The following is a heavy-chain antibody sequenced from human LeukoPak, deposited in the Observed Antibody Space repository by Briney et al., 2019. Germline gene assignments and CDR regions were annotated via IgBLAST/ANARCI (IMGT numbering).Heavy chain of an antibody. D-gene: IGHD2-15*01. CDR2: ISSSGSTI. CDR1: GFTFSSYE. CDR3: AKVVVAATFYYYYMDV. J-gene: IGHJ6*03. Sequence: GGSLRPSCAASGFTFSSYEMNWVRQAPGKGLEWVSYISSSGSTIYYADSVKGRFTISRDNAKNTLYLQMNSLRAEDTAVYYCAKVVVAATFYYYYMDVWGKGTTVTISS. V-gene: IGHV3-48*03.